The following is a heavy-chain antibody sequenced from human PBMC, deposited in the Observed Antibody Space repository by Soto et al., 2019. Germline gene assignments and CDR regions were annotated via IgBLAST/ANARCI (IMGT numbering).Heavy chain of an antibody. D-gene: IGHD3-22*01. CDR2: IGGSGGST. CDR1: GFTFSSYA. CDR3: AKDLKDSMMVVAPPRLFDY. V-gene: IGHV3-23*01. J-gene: IGHJ4*02. Sequence: GGSLRLSCAASGFTFSSYAMSWVRQAPGKGLEWVSAIGGSGGSTYYADSVKGRFTISRDNSKNTLYLQMNSLRAEDTAVYYCAKDLKDSMMVVAPPRLFDYWGQGTLVTVSS.